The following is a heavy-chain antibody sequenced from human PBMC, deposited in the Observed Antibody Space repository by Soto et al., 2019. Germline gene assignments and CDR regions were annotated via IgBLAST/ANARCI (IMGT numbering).Heavy chain of an antibody. D-gene: IGHD6-13*01. Sequence: QVQLVQSGAEVKKPGSSVKVSCKASGGTFSSYAISWVRQAPGQGLEWMGGIIPIFGTANYAQKFQGRVTITADESTGTAYMELSSLRSEDTAVYYCARGFGSSWNTGGYNWVDFWGQGTLVTVSS. J-gene: IGHJ5*01. CDR3: ARGFGSSWNTGGYNWVDF. V-gene: IGHV1-69*01. CDR1: GGTFSSYA. CDR2: IIPIFGTA.